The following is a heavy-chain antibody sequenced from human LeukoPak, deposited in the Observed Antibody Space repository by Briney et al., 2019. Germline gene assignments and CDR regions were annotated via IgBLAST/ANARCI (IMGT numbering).Heavy chain of an antibody. CDR2: IYTSGST. CDR1: GGSISSSSYY. D-gene: IGHD3-16*01. CDR3: ARDLGGILFDP. V-gene: IGHV4-61*02. J-gene: IGHJ5*02. Sequence: PSETLSLTCTVSGGSISSSSYYWSWIRQPAGKGLEWIGRIYTSGSTNYNPSLKSRVTISVDTSKNQFSLKLSSVTAADTAVYYCARDLGGILFDPWGQGTLVTVSS.